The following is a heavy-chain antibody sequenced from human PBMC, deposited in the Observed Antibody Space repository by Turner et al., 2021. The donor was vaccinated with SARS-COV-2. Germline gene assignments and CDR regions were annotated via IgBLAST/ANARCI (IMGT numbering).Heavy chain of an antibody. J-gene: IGHJ3*02. D-gene: IGHD3-10*01. V-gene: IGHV3-49*03. Sequence: EVLLVESGGGLVQPGRELRISCTASGVTIGDNAVSRFRQTPWKGLEWVGFIRSKTYGGTTEYAASVRGRFTISRDDSKSIVSLQMNSLTTEDTAVYYGTRGGFVVYAFDIWGRGTMVTVSS. CDR3: TRGGFVVYAFDI. CDR1: GVTIGDNA. CDR2: IRSKTYGGTT.